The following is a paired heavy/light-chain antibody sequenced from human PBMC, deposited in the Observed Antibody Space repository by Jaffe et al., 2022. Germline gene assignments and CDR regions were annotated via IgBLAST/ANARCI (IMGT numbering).Light chain of an antibody. CDR2: GAS. J-gene: IGKJ4*01. V-gene: IGKV3-20*01. Sequence: EIVLTQSPGTLSLSPGERATLSCRASQSVSSSYLAWYQQKPGQAPRLLIYGASSRATGIPDRFSGSGSGTDFTLTISRLEPEDFAVYYCQQYGSSPITFGGGTKVEIK. CDR1: QSVSSSY. CDR3: QQYGSSPIT.
Heavy chain of an antibody. CDR1: GFTFSSYG. Sequence: QVQLVESGGGVVQPGGSLRLSCAASGFTFSSYGMHWVRQAPGKGLEWVAFIRYDGSNKYYADSVKGRFTISRDNSKNTLYLQMNSLRAEDTAVYYCAKKGTGPGYSSGWYSRYYYYYMDVWGKGTTVTVSS. V-gene: IGHV3-30*02. CDR3: AKKGTGPGYSSGWYSRYYYYYMDV. D-gene: IGHD6-19*01. J-gene: IGHJ6*03. CDR2: IRYDGSNK.